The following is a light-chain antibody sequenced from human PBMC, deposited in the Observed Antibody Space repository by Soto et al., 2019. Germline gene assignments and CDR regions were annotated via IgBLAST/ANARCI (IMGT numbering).Light chain of an antibody. CDR1: QSISVS. CDR3: QQTFATPLQVGNSFSHT. Sequence: IQMTQSPSTLSASVGDTVTITCRASQSISVSLAWYRQKPGKAPNLLIYDASTLQGGVPSRFSGSGSGTDFTLTINSLQPEDFATYYCQQTFATPLQVGNSFSHTFGQGTKVDI. V-gene: IGKV1-39*01. J-gene: IGKJ2*01. CDR2: DAS.